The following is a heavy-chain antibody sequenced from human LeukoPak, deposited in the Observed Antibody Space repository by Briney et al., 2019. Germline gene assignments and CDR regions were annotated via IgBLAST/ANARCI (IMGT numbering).Heavy chain of an antibody. Sequence: PGGSLRLSCAASGFTFSTYDMNWVRQAPGKGLEWVSSISSSTSYIDYADSVKGRFTISRDNAKNSLYLQMNSLRAEDTAVYYCARDRGNWFDPWGQGTLVTVSS. CDR1: GFTFSTYD. J-gene: IGHJ5*02. CDR3: ARDRGNWFDP. CDR2: ISSSTSYI. V-gene: IGHV3-21*01.